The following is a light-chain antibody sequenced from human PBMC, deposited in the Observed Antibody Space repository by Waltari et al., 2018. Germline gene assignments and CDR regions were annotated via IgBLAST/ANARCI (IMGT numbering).Light chain of an antibody. Sequence: DIQMTQSPSTLSASVGDRVTIPCRASQSISTWLAWYHQRPGEAPNLLIYKASSLEGGVPSRFSGSGSGTEFTLTISSLQPDDFATYYCHQYHIYPGTFGQGTKVEIK. CDR2: KAS. CDR3: HQYHIYPGT. J-gene: IGKJ1*01. V-gene: IGKV1-5*03. CDR1: QSISTW.